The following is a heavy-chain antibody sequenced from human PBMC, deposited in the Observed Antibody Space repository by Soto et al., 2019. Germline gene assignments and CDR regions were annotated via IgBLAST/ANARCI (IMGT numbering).Heavy chain of an antibody. J-gene: IGHJ6*02. CDR1: GGTFRTSA. V-gene: IGHV1-69*12. D-gene: IGHD1-1*01. Sequence: QVQLVQSGAEVKKPGSSVKVSCNASGGTFRTSAISWMRQAHGQGLEWVGGIMPVFRRPKYAQNFQGRVTISADESTSTAYMELSSLRSDDTAVYYCARDKDRPQLGGNNYYILDVWGQGTAVTVSS. CDR2: IMPVFRRP. CDR3: ARDKDRPQLGGNNYYILDV.